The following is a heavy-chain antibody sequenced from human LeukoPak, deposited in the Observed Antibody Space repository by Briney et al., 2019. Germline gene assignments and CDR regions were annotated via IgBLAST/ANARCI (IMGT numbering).Heavy chain of an antibody. CDR1: GGSISSGGYY. CDR2: IYYSGST. J-gene: IGHJ6*02. V-gene: IGHV4-31*03. D-gene: IGHD6-13*01. CDR3: ARDHVIAAAGTYYYYGMDV. Sequence: SQTLSLTCTVSGGSISSGGYYWSWIRPHPGKGLEWIGYIYYSGSTYYNPSLKSRVTISVDTSKNQFSLKLSSVTAADTAVYYCARDHVIAAAGTYYYYGMDVWGQGTTVTVSS.